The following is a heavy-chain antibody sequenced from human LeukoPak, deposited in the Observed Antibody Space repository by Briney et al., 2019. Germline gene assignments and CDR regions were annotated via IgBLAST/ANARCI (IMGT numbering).Heavy chain of an antibody. V-gene: IGHV4-59*08. CDR2: VYYTGST. CDR3: ARQKKGLQRVDTGFDS. CDR1: LGSPKNYY. D-gene: IGHD2-15*01. J-gene: IGHJ4*02. Sequence: PSEALPLTCTFSLGSPKNYYWFSIRQFPGKGLEYIHYVYYTGSTDNNPSLESRVTISVDTSKNQFSLKLRSVTAADTATYYCARQKKGLQRVDTGFDSWGQGTLVIVS.